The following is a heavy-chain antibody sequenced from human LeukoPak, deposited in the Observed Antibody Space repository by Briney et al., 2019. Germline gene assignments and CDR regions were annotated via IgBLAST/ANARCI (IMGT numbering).Heavy chain of an antibody. CDR2: INPNSGGT. D-gene: IGHD3-22*01. CDR1: GYTFTGYY. CDR3: ARANTYYYDSSGYYNY. Sequence: ASVKVSCKASGYTFTGYYMHWVRQAPGQGLEWIGWINPNSGGTNYAQKFQGRVTMTRDTSISTAYMELSRLRSGDTAVYYCARANTYYYDSSGYYNYWGQGTLVTVSS. V-gene: IGHV1-2*02. J-gene: IGHJ4*02.